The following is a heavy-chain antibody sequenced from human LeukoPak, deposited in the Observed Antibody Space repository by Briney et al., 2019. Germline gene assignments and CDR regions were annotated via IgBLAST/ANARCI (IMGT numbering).Heavy chain of an antibody. CDR2: LSGSGITT. CDR3: VRSCSSGSCYGYKDY. J-gene: IGHJ4*02. V-gene: IGHV3-23*01. Sequence: GGSLRLSCAASGFTFGSYTMNWVRQAPGKGLEWVSTLSGSGITTYYADSVKGRFTISRDNAKNTLYLYMNSLRGDDTAIYFCVRSCSSGSCYGYKDYWGQGTLVTVSS. CDR1: GFTFGSYT. D-gene: IGHD2-2*01.